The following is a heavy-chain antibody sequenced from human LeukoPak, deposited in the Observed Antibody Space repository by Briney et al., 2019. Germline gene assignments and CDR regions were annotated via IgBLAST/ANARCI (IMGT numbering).Heavy chain of an antibody. Sequence: GESLKISCAASGFTFSTYWMHWVRQTPGRGLVWVSRINSDGSTVNYADSVKGRFTISRDNAKNTLYLQMNSLRAEDTAMYYCARVGHWLDYWGQGTLVTVSS. J-gene: IGHJ4*02. CDR1: GFTFSTYW. V-gene: IGHV3-74*01. CDR3: ARVGHWLDY. D-gene: IGHD1-1*01. CDR2: INSDGSTV.